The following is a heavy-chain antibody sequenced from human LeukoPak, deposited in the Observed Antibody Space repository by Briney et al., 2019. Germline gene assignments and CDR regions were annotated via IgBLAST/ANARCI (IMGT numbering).Heavy chain of an antibody. CDR2: IYTSRST. CDR3: ARDRGRVNNAFDI. CDR1: GGSISSGSYY. V-gene: IGHV4-61*02. D-gene: IGHD3-10*01. J-gene: IGHJ3*02. Sequence: SETLSLTCTVSGGSISSGSYYWIWIRQPAGKGLVWIGRIYTSRSTNYNPSLRSRITISVDTSKNQFSLKLSSLTAADTAVYYCARDRGRVNNAFDIWGQGTMVTVSS.